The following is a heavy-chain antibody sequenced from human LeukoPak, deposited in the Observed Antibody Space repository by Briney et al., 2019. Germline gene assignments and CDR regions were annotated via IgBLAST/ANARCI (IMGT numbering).Heavy chain of an antibody. CDR1: GFTFSSYV. J-gene: IGHJ3*02. CDR2: ICGSGDST. V-gene: IGHV3-23*01. Sequence: GGSLRLSCAASGFTFSSYVMHWVRQAPGKGLEWVSVICGSGDSTYYADSVKGRFTISRDNSKNTLYLQMNSLRAEDTAVYYCAKDLGEGAHDAFDIWGQGTMVTVSS. CDR3: AKDLGEGAHDAFDI. D-gene: IGHD1-26*01.